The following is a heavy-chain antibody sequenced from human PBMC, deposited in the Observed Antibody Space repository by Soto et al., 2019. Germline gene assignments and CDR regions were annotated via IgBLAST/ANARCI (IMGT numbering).Heavy chain of an antibody. D-gene: IGHD2-2*01. Sequence: SETLSLTCAVSGGSISSSNWWSWVRQPPGKGLEWIGEIYHSGSTNYNPSLKSRVTISVDKSKNQFSLKLSSVTAADTAVYYCASRVPAATPRFDPWGQGTLVTVSS. V-gene: IGHV4-4*02. CDR2: IYHSGST. J-gene: IGHJ5*02. CDR3: ASRVPAATPRFDP. CDR1: GGSISSSNW.